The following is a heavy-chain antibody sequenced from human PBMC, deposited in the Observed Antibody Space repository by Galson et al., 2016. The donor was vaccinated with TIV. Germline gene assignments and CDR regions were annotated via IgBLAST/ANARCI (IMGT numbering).Heavy chain of an antibody. D-gene: IGHD2-21*01. V-gene: IGHV3-66*03. Sequence: SLRLSCAASGLVVSDNFMTWVRQAPGKGLEWVSLISDTDYTQYADSVNGRFTISRDKSRNIVYLHMDRLRVEDTAVYYCVGERRHCGNECFLRYYFGMDVWGQGTTVTVSS. CDR2: ISDTDYT. CDR3: VGERRHCGNECFLRYYFGMDV. CDR1: GLVVSDNF. J-gene: IGHJ6*02.